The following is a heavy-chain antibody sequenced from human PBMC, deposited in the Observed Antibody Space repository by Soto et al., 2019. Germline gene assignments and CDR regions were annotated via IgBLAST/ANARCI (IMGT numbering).Heavy chain of an antibody. CDR2: TYYRSKWYN. J-gene: IGHJ6*02. CDR3: ARDIVVVPAAIQPNYYYGMDV. Sequence: PTLSPTCAMSGNSVANNSAAWIWIRQSPSRGLAWLGRTYYRSKWYNDYAVSVKSRITINPDTSKNQFSLQLNSVTPEDTAVYYCARDIVVVPAAIQPNYYYGMDVCGQGTTVSVSS. D-gene: IGHD2-2*02. V-gene: IGHV6-1*01. CDR1: GNSVANNSAA.